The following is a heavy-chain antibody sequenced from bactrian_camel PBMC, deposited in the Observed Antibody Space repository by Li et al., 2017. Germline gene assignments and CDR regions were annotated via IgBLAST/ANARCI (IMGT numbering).Heavy chain of an antibody. CDR2: IYSDGGKT. Sequence: HVQLVESGGGLVQPGNSLRLSCAGSGFTFSKYYMSWARQVPGKGLEWLTSIYSDGGKTYTLDSLKGRFTISRNDLNDTTYLQMNNVKSEDTAMYYCAQAANYWSDYEYWGQGTQVTVS. D-gene: IGHD4*01. V-gene: IGHV3-2*01. CDR1: GFTFSKYY. J-gene: IGHJ4*01. CDR3: AQAANYWSDYEY.